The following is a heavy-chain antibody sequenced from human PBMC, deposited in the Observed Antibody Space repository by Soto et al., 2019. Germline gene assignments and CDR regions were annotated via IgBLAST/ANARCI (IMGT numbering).Heavy chain of an antibody. CDR1: GGTFSSYA. D-gene: IGHD2-2*01. V-gene: IGHV1-69*13. Sequence: ASVKVACKACGGTFSSYAISWVRQAPGQGLEWMGGIIPIFGTANYAKKFQGRVTITADESTSTAYMELSSLRSEDTAVYYCARSTSVTAAPHNWFDPWGQGTLLTVS. CDR2: IIPIFGTA. CDR3: ARSTSVTAAPHNWFDP. J-gene: IGHJ5*02.